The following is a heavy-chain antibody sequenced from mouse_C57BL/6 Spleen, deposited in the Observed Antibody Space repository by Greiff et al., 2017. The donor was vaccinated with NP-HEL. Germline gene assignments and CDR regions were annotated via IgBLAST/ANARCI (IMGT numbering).Heavy chain of an antibody. V-gene: IGHV1-63*01. J-gene: IGHJ4*01. CDR3: ARSDPYYAMDY. CDR1: GYTFTNYW. CDR2: IYPGGGYT. Sequence: QVQLQQSGAELVRPGTSVKMSCKASGYTFTNYWIGWAKQRPGHGLEWIGDIYPGGGYTNYNEKFKGKATLTADKSSSTAYMQFSSLTSEDSAIYYCARSDPYYAMDYWGQGTSVTVSS.